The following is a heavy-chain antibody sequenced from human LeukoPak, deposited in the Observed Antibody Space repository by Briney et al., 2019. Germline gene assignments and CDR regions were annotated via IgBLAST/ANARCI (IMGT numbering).Heavy chain of an antibody. J-gene: IGHJ4*02. Sequence: SETLSLTCAVYGGSFSGYYWSWIRQPPGKGLEWIGEINHSGSTNCNPSLKSRVTISVDTSKNQFSLKLSSVTAADTAVYYCASSYSAMVRGGYWGQGTLVTVSS. V-gene: IGHV4-34*01. CDR1: GGSFSGYY. CDR3: ASSYSAMVRGGY. CDR2: INHSGST. D-gene: IGHD5-18*01.